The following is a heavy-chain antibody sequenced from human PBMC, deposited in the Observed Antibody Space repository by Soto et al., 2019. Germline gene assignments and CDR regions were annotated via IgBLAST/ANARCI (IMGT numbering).Heavy chain of an antibody. D-gene: IGHD6-13*01. CDR1: GFTFSSYA. CDR3: AKESGYGSSWYRSYFDY. V-gene: IGHV3-23*01. J-gene: IGHJ4*02. CDR2: ISGSGGST. Sequence: HPGGSLRLSCAASGFTFSSYAMSWVRQAPGKGLEWVSAISGSGGSTYYADSVKGRFTISRDNSKNTLYLQMNSLRAEDTAVYYCAKESGYGSSWYRSYFDYWGQGTLVTVSS.